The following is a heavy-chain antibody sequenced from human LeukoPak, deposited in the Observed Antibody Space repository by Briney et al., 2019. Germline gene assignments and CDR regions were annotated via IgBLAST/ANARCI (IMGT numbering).Heavy chain of an antibody. CDR1: GVSINTGGDY. CDR2: ISYSGPS. D-gene: IGHD5-12*01. V-gene: IGHV4-39*01. Sequence: PSETLSLTCTVSGVSINTGGDYWGWIRPTPGKGLEWIASISYSGPSFYNPYLKSRVTISRDTSKNQFSLRLTSVSASDTAVYYCARQYSKWGQGTLLTVSS. CDR3: ARQYSK. J-gene: IGHJ4*02.